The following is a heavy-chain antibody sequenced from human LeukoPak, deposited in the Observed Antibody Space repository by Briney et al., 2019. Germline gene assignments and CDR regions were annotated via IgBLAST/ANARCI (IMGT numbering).Heavy chain of an antibody. D-gene: IGHD6-19*01. CDR2: IYSGGST. CDR1: GFTVSNNF. Sequence: PGGSLSLSCAASGFTVSNNFMSWVRQAPGKGLGWVSVIYSGGSTYYADSVKGRFTISRDNSKNTLYLQMHSLRAEDTAVYYCARDGYSSGWYDYWGQGTLVTASS. J-gene: IGHJ4*02. CDR3: ARDGYSSGWYDY. V-gene: IGHV3-66*01.